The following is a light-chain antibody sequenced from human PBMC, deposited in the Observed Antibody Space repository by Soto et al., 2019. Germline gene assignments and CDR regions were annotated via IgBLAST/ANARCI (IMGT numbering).Light chain of an antibody. CDR2: EVS. J-gene: IGLJ3*02. CDR3: SSYTSTSTWV. Sequence: QSALPQPASVSGSPGQSITISCSGSTSDVGGYNYVSWFQQHPGAAPELMIYEVSNRPSGVSNRFSGSKSGNTASLTISGLQAEAEADYYCSSYTSTSTWVFGAGTKLTVL. V-gene: IGLV2-14*01. CDR1: TSDVGGYNY.